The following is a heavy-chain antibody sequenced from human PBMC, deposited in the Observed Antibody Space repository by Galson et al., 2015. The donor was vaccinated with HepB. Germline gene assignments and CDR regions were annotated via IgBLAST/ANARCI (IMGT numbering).Heavy chain of an antibody. D-gene: IGHD2-2*01. J-gene: IGHJ6*02. CDR1: GFTFSSYA. CDR2: ISYDGSNK. CDR3: ARDRYCSSTSCYAASYYYYGMDV. V-gene: IGHV3-30-3*01. Sequence: SLRLSCAASGFTFSSYAMHWVRQAPGKGLEWVAVISYDGSNKYYADSVKGRFTISRDNSKNTLYLQMNSLRAEDTAVYYCARDRYCSSTSCYAASYYYYGMDVWGQGTTVTVSS.